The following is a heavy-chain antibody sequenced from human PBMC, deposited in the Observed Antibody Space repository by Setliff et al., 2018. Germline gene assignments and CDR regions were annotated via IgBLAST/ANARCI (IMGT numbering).Heavy chain of an antibody. CDR2: IRSKAYNEAI. D-gene: IGHD3-3*01. Sequence: PGGSLRLSCLGSGFTFGDYEVSWVRQAPGKGLEWVCLIRSKAYNEAIEYAASVKGRVTISRDDSKNSLYLQMNSLKTEDTAVYYCTRARDRSGYWDFDYWGQGTLVTVSS. J-gene: IGHJ4*02. CDR3: TRARDRSGYWDFDY. CDR1: GFTFGDYE. V-gene: IGHV3-49*04.